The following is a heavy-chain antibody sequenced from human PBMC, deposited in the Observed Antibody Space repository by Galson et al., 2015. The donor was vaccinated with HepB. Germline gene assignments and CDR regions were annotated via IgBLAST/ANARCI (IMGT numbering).Heavy chain of an antibody. CDR2: INPNSGGT. D-gene: IGHD1-26*01. V-gene: IGHV1-2*02. J-gene: IGHJ5*02. CDR1: GYTFTGYY. Sequence: SVKVSCKASGYTFTGYYMHWVRQAPGQGLEWMGWINPNSGGTNYAQKFQGRVTMTRDTSISTAYMELSRLRSDDTAVYYCARDIVGATGFFDGNWFDPWGQGTLVTVSS. CDR3: ARDIVGATGFFDGNWFDP.